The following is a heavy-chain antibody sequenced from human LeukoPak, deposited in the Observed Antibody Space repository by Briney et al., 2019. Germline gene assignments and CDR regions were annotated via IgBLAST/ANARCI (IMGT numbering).Heavy chain of an antibody. CDR1: GGTFSSYA. V-gene: IGHV1-69*04. CDR2: IIPILGIA. J-gene: IGHJ4*02. D-gene: IGHD6-19*01. Sequence: SVKVSCKASGGTFSSYAISWVRQAPGQGLEWMGRIIPILGIANYAQKFQGRVAITADKSTSTAYMELSSLRSEDTAVYYCARDAHSSGCDYWGQGTLVTVSS. CDR3: ARDAHSSGCDY.